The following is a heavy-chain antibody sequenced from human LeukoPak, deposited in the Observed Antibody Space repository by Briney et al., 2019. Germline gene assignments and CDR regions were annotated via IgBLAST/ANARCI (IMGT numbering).Heavy chain of an antibody. CDR3: ARDAPGNTALDY. V-gene: IGHV3-7*01. CDR2: IKQDGGEK. CDR1: GFTFSDYW. D-gene: IGHD5-18*01. Sequence: PGGSLRLSCAASGFTFSDYWMTWVRQAPGKGLEWVAHIKQDGGEKYYVDSVKGRFTISRDNAKNLVYLQMNSLRVEDTALYYCARDAPGNTALDYWGQGSLVTVSS. J-gene: IGHJ4*02.